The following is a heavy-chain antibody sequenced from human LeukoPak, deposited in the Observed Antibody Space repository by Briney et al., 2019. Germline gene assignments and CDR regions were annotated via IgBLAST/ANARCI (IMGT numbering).Heavy chain of an antibody. V-gene: IGHV4-4*07. J-gene: IGHJ5*02. Sequence: SETLSLTCTVSGGSISSYYWSWTRQPAGKGLEWIGRIYTSGSTNYNPSLKSRVTMSVDTSKNQFSLKLSSVTAADTAVYYCARGPDIVVVPAADLNWFDPWGQGTLVTVSS. CDR2: IYTSGST. D-gene: IGHD2-2*01. CDR3: ARGPDIVVVPAADLNWFDP. CDR1: GGSISSYY.